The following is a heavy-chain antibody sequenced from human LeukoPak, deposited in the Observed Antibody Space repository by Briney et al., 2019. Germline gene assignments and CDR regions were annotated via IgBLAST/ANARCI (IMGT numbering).Heavy chain of an antibody. CDR3: AKLYRAVTGMFFDH. V-gene: IGHV3-23*01. Sequence: PGGSLRLSCAASGFTVSSSYMSWVRQAPGKGLEWVSAISGSGGSTYYADSVKGRFTISRENSKNALYLQMNSLRAGDTAVYYCAKLYRAVTGMFFDHWGQGTLVTVSS. J-gene: IGHJ4*02. D-gene: IGHD6-19*01. CDR2: ISGSGGST. CDR1: GFTVSSSY.